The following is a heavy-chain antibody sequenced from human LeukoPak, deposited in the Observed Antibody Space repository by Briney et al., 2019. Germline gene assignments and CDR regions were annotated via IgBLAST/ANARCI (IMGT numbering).Heavy chain of an antibody. D-gene: IGHD3-10*01. Sequence: GGSLRLSCAASGFTFSSYSMNWVRQAPGKGLEWVSAISGSGGSTYYADSVKGRFTISRDNSKNTLYLQMNRLRAEDTAVYYCAKGTMVRGVIFDIDYWGQGTLLTVSS. CDR1: GFTFSSYS. CDR3: AKGTMVRGVIFDIDY. V-gene: IGHV3-23*01. J-gene: IGHJ4*02. CDR2: ISGSGGST.